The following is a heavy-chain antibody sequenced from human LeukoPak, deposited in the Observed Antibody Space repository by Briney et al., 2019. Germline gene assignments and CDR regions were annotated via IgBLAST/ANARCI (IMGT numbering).Heavy chain of an antibody. V-gene: IGHV3-48*01. CDR2: ISSSSSTI. D-gene: IGHD1-26*01. CDR1: GFTFSSYS. Sequence: GGSLRLSCAASGFTFSSYSMNWVRQAPGKGLEWVSYISSSSSTIYYADSVKGRFTISRDDAKNSLYLQMNSLRAEDTAVYYCARGLVRGSYFLSVTNYYYGMDVWGQGTTVTVSS. J-gene: IGHJ6*02. CDR3: ARGLVRGSYFLSVTNYYYGMDV.